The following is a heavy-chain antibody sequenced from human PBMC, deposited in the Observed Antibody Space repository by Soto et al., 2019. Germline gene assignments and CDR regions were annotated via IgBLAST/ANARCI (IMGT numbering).Heavy chain of an antibody. Sequence: SETLSLTCTVSGGSINSYCWSWIRQPPGKGLEWIAYIFDSGNANYNPSLKSRVTISVDTSKNQFSLKLTSVTAADTAVYYCARHRRTTVAKFYFDNWGQGTLGTVSS. CDR2: IFDSGNA. CDR1: GGSINSYC. CDR3: ARHRRTTVAKFYFDN. D-gene: IGHD4-4*01. V-gene: IGHV4-59*08. J-gene: IGHJ4*02.